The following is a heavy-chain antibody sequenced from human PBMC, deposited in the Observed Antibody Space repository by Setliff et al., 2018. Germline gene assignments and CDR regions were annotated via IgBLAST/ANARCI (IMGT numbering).Heavy chain of an antibody. CDR2: INPNSGGT. J-gene: IGHJ4*02. D-gene: IGHD2-15*01. CDR1: GYTFTGYY. Sequence: GASVKVSCKASGYTFTGYYMHWVRQAPGQGLEWMGWINPNSGGTNYAQKFQGWVTMTRDTSISTAYMELNSLRAEDTAVYYCAKDRGSAEPYYFDYWGQGTLVTVSS. CDR3: AKDRGSAEPYYFDY. V-gene: IGHV1-2*04.